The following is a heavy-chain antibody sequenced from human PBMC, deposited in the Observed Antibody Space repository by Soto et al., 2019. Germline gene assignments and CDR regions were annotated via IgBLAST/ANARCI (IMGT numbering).Heavy chain of an antibody. CDR2: IYYSGST. CDR1: GGSISSYY. D-gene: IGHD6-6*01. J-gene: IGHJ6*03. V-gene: IGHV4-59*01. CDR3: ARFEYSSSSSIYMDV. Sequence: QVQLQESGPGLVKPSETLSLTCTVSGGSISSYYWSWIRQPPGKGLEWIGYIYYSGSTNYNPSLKSRVTISVDTSKNQFSLKLSSVTAADTAVYYCARFEYSSSSSIYMDVWGKGTTVTVSS.